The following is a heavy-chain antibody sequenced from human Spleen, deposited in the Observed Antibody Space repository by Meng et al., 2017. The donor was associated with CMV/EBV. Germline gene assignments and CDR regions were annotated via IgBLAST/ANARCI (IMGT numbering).Heavy chain of an antibody. CDR3: ARDSIVADPAAAGRIDY. CDR1: GYTFTTYY. D-gene: IGHD6-13*01. CDR2: VNPAGGST. Sequence: ASVKVSCKASGYTFTTYYLHWVRQAPGQGLEWMGIVNPAGGSTSYSQKLQGRGTMTTDTSTSTAYMELRTLRSDDTAVYYCARDSIVADPAAAGRIDYWGQGTLVTVSS. V-gene: IGHV1-46*01. J-gene: IGHJ4*02.